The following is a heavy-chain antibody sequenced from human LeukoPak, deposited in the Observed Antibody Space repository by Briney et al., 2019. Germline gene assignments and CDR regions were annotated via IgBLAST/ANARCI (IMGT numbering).Heavy chain of an antibody. V-gene: IGHV3-23*01. CDR2: ISDSGSGT. CDR1: GFTFSSYA. J-gene: IGHJ6*02. D-gene: IGHD6-19*01. Sequence: PGGSLRLSGAASGFTFSSYAMSWVRKAPGKGLEWVSTISDSGSGTYYADSVTGRFTISRDKSKNMLYLQMNSLRAEDTAVYHCAKAYLSSSSYSYGMDVRGQGTTVTVSS. CDR3: AKAYLSSSSYSYGMDV.